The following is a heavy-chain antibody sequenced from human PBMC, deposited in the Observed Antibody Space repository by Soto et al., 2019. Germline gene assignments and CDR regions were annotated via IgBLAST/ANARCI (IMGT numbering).Heavy chain of an antibody. CDR2: IIPILGIA. J-gene: IGHJ6*02. Sequence: QVQLVQSGAAVKKPGSSVKVSCKASGGTFSSYTISWVRQAPGQGLEWMGRIIPILGIANYAQKFQGRVTIPADKSTSTAYMELRSLRSEDTAVYYCARVYRMVDTVDYDYGMDVSGQGTTVTVSS. CDR1: GGTFSSYT. D-gene: IGHD5-18*01. V-gene: IGHV1-69*02. CDR3: ARVYRMVDTVDYDYGMDV.